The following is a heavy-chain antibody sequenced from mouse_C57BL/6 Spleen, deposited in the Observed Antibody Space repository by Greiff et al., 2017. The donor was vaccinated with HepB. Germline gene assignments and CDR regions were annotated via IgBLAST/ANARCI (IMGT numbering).Heavy chain of an antibody. CDR3: ARERDLLWCAMDD. D-gene: IGHD2-13*01. CDR2: ISSGGSYT. CDR1: GFTFSSYG. V-gene: IGHV5-6*01. J-gene: IGHJ4*01. Sequence: EVKVVEPGGDLVKPGGSLKLSCAASGFTFSSYGMSWVRQTPDKWLEWVATISSGGSYTYYPDSVKGRCTIARDNAKNTLYLQMSSLESEDTAMYCWARERDLLWCAMDDWGTGTSVTVSS.